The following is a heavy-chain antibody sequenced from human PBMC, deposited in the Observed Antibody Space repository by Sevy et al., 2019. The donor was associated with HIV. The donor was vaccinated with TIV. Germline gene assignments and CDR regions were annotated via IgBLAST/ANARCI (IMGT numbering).Heavy chain of an antibody. CDR3: ARGFEYSSSSIFDY. J-gene: IGHJ4*02. D-gene: IGHD6-6*01. Sequence: GGSLRLSCAASGFTFSSYWMSWVRQAPGKGLEWVANIKQDGSEKYYVDSVKGRFTISRDNAKNSLYLQMNSLRVEDTAVYYCARGFEYSSSSIFDYWGQGTLVTVSS. V-gene: IGHV3-7*01. CDR1: GFTFSSYW. CDR2: IKQDGSEK.